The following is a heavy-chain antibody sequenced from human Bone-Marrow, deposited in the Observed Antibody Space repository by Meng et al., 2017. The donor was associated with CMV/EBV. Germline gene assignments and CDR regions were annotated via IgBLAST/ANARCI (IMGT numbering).Heavy chain of an antibody. CDR3: ASWPREAAAGTANY. Sequence: LSLTCAASGFTFSSYSMNWVRQAPGKGLEWVSSISSSSSYIYYADSVKGRFTISRDNAKNSLYLQMNSLRAEDTAVYYCASWPREAAAGTANYWGQGTLVTVSS. D-gene: IGHD6-13*01. J-gene: IGHJ4*02. CDR2: ISSSSSYI. V-gene: IGHV3-21*01. CDR1: GFTFSSYS.